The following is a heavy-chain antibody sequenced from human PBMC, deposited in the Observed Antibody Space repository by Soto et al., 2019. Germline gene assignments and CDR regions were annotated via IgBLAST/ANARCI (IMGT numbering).Heavy chain of an antibody. V-gene: IGHV4-4*02. CDR1: GGSISSSNW. CDR3: ARDLGVGRAYDFWSGHYGMDV. D-gene: IGHD3-3*01. Sequence: KPSETLSLTCAVSGGSISSSNWWSWVRQPPGKGLEWIGEIYHSGSTNYNPSLKSRVTISVDKSKNQFSLKLGSVTAADTAVYYCARDLGVGRAYDFWSGHYGMDVWGQGTTVTVSS. J-gene: IGHJ6*02. CDR2: IYHSGST.